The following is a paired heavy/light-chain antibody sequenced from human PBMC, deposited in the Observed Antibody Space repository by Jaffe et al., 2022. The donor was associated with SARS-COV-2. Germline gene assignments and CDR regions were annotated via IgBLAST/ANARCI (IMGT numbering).Light chain of an antibody. CDR3: QVWDSTSDFVV. J-gene: IGLJ2*01. CDR1: YIGSKS. CDR2: VDS. Sequence: SYVLTQPPSVSVAPGQTARIPCGGSYIGSKSVHWYQQKPGQAPVLVVYVDSDRPSGIPERFSGSNSGNTATLTISRVEAGDEADYYCQVWDSTSDFVVFGGGTKLTVL. V-gene: IGLV3-21*02.
Heavy chain of an antibody. Sequence: QVQLQESGPGLVKPSETLSLTCTVSGDSISSYYWSWIRQPPGKGLEWIGYIYYSGSTNYNPSLKSRVTISVDTSKNHFSLILSSVTAADAAVYYCARIRNYSSTWYFFDYWGQGTLVSVSS. CDR2: IYYSGST. D-gene: IGHD6-13*01. J-gene: IGHJ4*02. V-gene: IGHV4-59*01. CDR1: GDSISSYY. CDR3: ARIRNYSSTWYFFDY.